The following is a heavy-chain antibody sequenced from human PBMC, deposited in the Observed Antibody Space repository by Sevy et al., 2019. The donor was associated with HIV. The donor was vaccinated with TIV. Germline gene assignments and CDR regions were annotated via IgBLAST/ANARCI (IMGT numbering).Heavy chain of an antibody. CDR2: ISSSSSTI. V-gene: IGHV3-48*02. Sequence: GGSLRLSCAASGFTFSSYSMNWVRQAPGKGLEWVSYISSSSSTIYYADSVKGRFTIARDNAKKSLYLQMNSLRDEDTAVYYCARGKRRDGYNYSYWGQGTLVTVSS. CDR1: GFTFSSYS. CDR3: ARGKRRDGYNYSY. D-gene: IGHD5-12*01. J-gene: IGHJ4*02.